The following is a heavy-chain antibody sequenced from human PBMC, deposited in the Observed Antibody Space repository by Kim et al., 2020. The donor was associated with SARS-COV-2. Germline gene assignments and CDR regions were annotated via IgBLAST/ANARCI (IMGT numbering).Heavy chain of an antibody. CDR3: ARDRGQWLDYFDY. J-gene: IGHJ4*02. Sequence: AQQLQGSVTMTRDTSTSTGYMELSSLRSEDTAVYYCARDRGQWLDYFDYWGQGTLVTVSS. D-gene: IGHD6-19*01. V-gene: IGHV1-46*01.